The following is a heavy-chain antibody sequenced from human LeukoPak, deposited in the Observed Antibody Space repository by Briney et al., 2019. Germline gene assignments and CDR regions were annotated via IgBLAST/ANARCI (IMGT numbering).Heavy chain of an antibody. D-gene: IGHD4-23*01. J-gene: IGHJ4*02. V-gene: IGHV3-9*01. CDR2: ISWNSGSI. CDR3: AKGGNSKPFDY. Sequence: SLRLSCAASGFTFDDYAMHWVRQAPGKGLEWVSGISWNSGSIGYADSVKGRFTISRDNAKNSLYLQMNSLRAEDTALYYCAKGGNSKPFDYWGQGTLVTVSS. CDR1: GFTFDDYA.